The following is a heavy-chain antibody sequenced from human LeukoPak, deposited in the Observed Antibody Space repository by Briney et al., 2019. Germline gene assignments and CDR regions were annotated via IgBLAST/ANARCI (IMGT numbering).Heavy chain of an antibody. Sequence: GRSLKLSCAASGFPFSSDAMHWVRQAPGKGLEWVAVISYDGSNKYYADSVKGRFTISRDNSRNTLYLQMNSLRAEDTAVYYCAKIVGATDYWGQGTLVTVSS. CDR1: GFPFSSDA. D-gene: IGHD1-26*01. J-gene: IGHJ4*02. CDR2: ISYDGSNK. CDR3: AKIVGATDY. V-gene: IGHV3-30*18.